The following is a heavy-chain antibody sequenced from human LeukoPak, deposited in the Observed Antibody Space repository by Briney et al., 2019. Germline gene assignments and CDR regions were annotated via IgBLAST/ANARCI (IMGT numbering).Heavy chain of an antibody. CDR2: IIPIFGTA. Sequence: GASVKVSCKASGYTFTRHHINWVRQAAGQGFEWMGGIIPIFGTANYAQKFQGRVTITADESTSTAYMELSSLRSEDTAVYYCASRQPPYCSSTSCYKDYYYYYMDVWGKGTTVTVSS. J-gene: IGHJ6*03. D-gene: IGHD2-2*02. CDR3: ASRQPPYCSSTSCYKDYYYYYMDV. V-gene: IGHV1-69*13. CDR1: GYTFTRHH.